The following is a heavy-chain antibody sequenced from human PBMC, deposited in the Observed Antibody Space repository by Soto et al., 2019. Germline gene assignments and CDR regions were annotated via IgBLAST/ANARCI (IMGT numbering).Heavy chain of an antibody. J-gene: IGHJ5*02. CDR1: GFTFSNYW. CDR2: MKQDGSEK. D-gene: IGHD3-16*01. Sequence: PGGSLRLSCVASGFTFSNYWMGWVRQAPGKGLEWVANMKQDGSEKYYLDSVKGRFTISRDNAKNSLFLQMNSLRAEDTAVYYCAGGVYELDPWGPGTLVAVSS. V-gene: IGHV3-7*04. CDR3: AGGVYELDP.